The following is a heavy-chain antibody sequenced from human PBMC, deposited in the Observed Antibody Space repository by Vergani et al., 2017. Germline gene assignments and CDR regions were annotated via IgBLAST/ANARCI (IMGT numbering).Heavy chain of an antibody. CDR3: ARAYGRYDWFDY. V-gene: IGHV3-23*01. Sequence: VQLLESGGAFVQPGGTLRLSCAASGFTLTNYAMGWVRQAPGKGLEWVSSINARGGDTYYAHSVRGRFTISRDISKNTLFLEMSSLRAEDSALYYCARAYGRYDWFDYWGQRTLVTVSS. D-gene: IGHD1-20*01. CDR1: GFTLTNYA. J-gene: IGHJ4*01. CDR2: INARGGDT.